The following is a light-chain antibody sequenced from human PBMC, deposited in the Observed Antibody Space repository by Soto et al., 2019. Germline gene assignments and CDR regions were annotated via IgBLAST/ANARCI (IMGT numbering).Light chain of an antibody. CDR1: QSLSSF. CDR3: QQRANSPLT. J-gene: IGKJ4*01. V-gene: IGKV3-11*01. Sequence: EIVLTQSPATLSLSPGERATLFCRASQSLSSFLAWFQQKPGQAPRLLIYDTSNRATGIPARFSGSGSGTDFSLTISRLEPEDFGVYFCQQRANSPLTFGGGTKVEIK. CDR2: DTS.